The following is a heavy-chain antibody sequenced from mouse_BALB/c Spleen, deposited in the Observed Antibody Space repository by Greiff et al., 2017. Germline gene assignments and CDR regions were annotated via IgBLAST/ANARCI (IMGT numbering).Heavy chain of an antibody. CDR2: IYPGNSDT. Sequence: VQLQQSGTVLARPGASVKMSCKASGYTFTSYWMHWVKQRPGQGLEWIGAIYPGNSDTSYNQKFKGKAKLTAVTSTSTAYMELSSLTNEDSAVYYCTGSGYGEGGYFDVWGAGTTVTVSS. CDR1: GYTFTSYW. J-gene: IGHJ1*01. D-gene: IGHD2-13*01. CDR3: TGSGYGEGGYFDV. V-gene: IGHV1-5*01.